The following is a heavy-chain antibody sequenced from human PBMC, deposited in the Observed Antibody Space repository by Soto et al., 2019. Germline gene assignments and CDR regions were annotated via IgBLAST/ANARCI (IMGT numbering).Heavy chain of an antibody. D-gene: IGHD3-3*01. CDR2: IGGSGSGT. CDR1: GFTFSSYA. J-gene: IGHJ4*02. CDR3: AKNYDFWSGAPDY. V-gene: IGHV3-23*01. Sequence: EVQLLESGGGLVQPGGSLRLSCAASGFTFSSYALSWVRQAPGKGLEWVSAIGGSGSGTNYADSVKGRCTISRDNSKNTLYLQMNSLRPEDTAVYYCAKNYDFWSGAPDYWGQGTLVTVSS.